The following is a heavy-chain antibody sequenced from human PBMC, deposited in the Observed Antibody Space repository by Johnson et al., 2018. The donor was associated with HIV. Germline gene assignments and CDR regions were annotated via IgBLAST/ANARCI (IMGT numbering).Heavy chain of an antibody. V-gene: IGHV3-30*04. D-gene: IGHD1-26*01. CDR1: GFTLSSYA. Sequence: QVQLVESGGGLVQPGGSLRLSCAASGFTLSSYAMHWVRQAPGKGLEWVAVMSFDGSDKHYADSVKGRFTISRDNSKKTLYLQMKSLRVEDTAVYYCANGGSYSAADDAFDIWGQGTMVTVSS. J-gene: IGHJ3*02. CDR2: MSFDGSDK. CDR3: ANGGSYSAADDAFDI.